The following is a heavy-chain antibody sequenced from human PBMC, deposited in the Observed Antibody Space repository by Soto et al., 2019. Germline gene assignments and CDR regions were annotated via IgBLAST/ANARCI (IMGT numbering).Heavy chain of an antibody. V-gene: IGHV2-70*01. CDR1: GFSLSTSGMC. CDR2: IDWDDDK. D-gene: IGHD6-19*01. Sequence: ESGPTLVNPTQTLTLTCTFSGFSLSTSGMCVSWIRQPPGKALEWLALIDWDDDKYYSTSLKTRLTISKDTSKNQVVLTMTNMDPVDTATYYCARMWGSSSGWHNWFDPGGQGTLVTVSS. CDR3: ARMWGSSSGWHNWFDP. J-gene: IGHJ5*02.